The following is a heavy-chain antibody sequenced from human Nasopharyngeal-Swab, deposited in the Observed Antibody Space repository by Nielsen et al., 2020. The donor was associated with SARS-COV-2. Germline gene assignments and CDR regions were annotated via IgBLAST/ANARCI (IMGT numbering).Heavy chain of an antibody. D-gene: IGHD3-3*01. CDR2: ISYDGSNK. V-gene: IGHV3-30*03. CDR1: GFSFRSYG. Sequence: LSLTCAASGFSFRSYGMHWVRQAPGKGLAWVAVISYDGSNKDYADSVKGRFTISRDNSKNTLYLQTNSLRADDTAVYYCARGTIFGVVKRGPRDYYGMDVWGQGTTVTVSS. CDR3: ARGTIFGVVKRGPRDYYGMDV. J-gene: IGHJ6*02.